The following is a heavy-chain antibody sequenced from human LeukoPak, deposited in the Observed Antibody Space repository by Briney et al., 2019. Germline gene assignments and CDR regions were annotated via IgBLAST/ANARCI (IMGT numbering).Heavy chain of an antibody. D-gene: IGHD2-2*02. V-gene: IGHV3-9*03. Sequence: GGSLILSCAASGFTFDDYAMHWVRQAPGNGLEWVSGISWNCGSIGYADSVKGRFTISRDNAKNSLYLQMNSLTPEDMAFYYCARDFSSSWYTELFDYWGQGTLVTVSS. CDR1: GFTFDDYA. J-gene: IGHJ4*02. CDR3: ARDFSSSWYTELFDY. CDR2: ISWNCGSI.